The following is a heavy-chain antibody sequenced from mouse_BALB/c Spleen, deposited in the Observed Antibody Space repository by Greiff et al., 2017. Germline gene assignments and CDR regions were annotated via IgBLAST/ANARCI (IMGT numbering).Heavy chain of an antibody. J-gene: IGHJ3*01. CDR1: GYSITSDYA. CDR2: ISYSGST. D-gene: IGHD2-3*01. CDR3: ASNDGYYWFAY. Sequence: EVQRVESGPGLVKPSQSLSLTCTVTGYSITSDYAWNWIRQFPGNNLEWMGYISYSGSTSYNPSLKSRISITRDTSKNQFFLQLNSVTTEDTATYYCASNDGYYWFAYWGQGTLVTVSA. V-gene: IGHV3-2*02.